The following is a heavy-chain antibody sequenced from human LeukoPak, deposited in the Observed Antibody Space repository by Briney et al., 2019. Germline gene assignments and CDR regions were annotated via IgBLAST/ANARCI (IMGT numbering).Heavy chain of an antibody. V-gene: IGHV3-11*04. CDR1: GFTFSDYY. Sequence: GGSLRLSCAASGFTFSDYYMSWIRQAPGKGLEWVSYISSSGSTIYYADSVKGRFTISRDNAKNSLYLQMNSLRAEDTAVYYCARDLLRGFCSSTSCYTTSFGYWGQGTLATVSS. J-gene: IGHJ4*02. CDR2: ISSSGSTI. CDR3: ARDLLRGFCSSTSCYTTSFGY. D-gene: IGHD2-2*02.